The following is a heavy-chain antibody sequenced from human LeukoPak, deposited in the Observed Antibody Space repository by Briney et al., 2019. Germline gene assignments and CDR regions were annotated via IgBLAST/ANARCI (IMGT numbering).Heavy chain of an antibody. D-gene: IGHD1-26*01. Sequence: SETLSLTCTVSGGSISSYYWSWIRQPAGKGLEWIGRIYTSGSTNYNPSLKSRVTISVDTSKNQFSLKLSSVTAADTAVYYCAGSSPEYYYYMDVWGKGTTVTVSS. J-gene: IGHJ6*03. CDR2: IYTSGST. CDR3: AGSSPEYYYYMDV. CDR1: GGSISSYY. V-gene: IGHV4-4*07.